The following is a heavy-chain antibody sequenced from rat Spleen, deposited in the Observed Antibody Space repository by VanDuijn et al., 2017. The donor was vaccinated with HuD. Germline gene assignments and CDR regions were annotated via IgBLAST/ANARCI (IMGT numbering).Heavy chain of an antibody. Sequence: QVQLKESGPGPVQPSQTLSLTCTVSGFSLTSYHVSWVRQPPGKGLEWMGVIWTGGSTAYNSSFQSRLSVSRDISKSQVFLRMNSLQTEDTATYYCVRANRESYAHFDYWGQGVMVTVSS. V-gene: IGHV2-43*01. J-gene: IGHJ2*01. CDR2: IWTGGST. CDR1: GFSLTSYH. CDR3: VRANRESYAHFDY. D-gene: IGHD1-12*01.